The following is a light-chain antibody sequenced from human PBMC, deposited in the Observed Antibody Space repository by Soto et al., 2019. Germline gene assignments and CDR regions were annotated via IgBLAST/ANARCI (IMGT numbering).Light chain of an antibody. CDR2: EVS. Sequence: QPASVSGSPGQSITISCTGTSSDVGGYNYVSWYQQHPGKAPKLMIFEVSNRPSGVSNRFSGSKSGNTASLTISGLQAEDEADYYCTSYTASSTLYVFGTGTKLTVL. CDR1: SSDVGGYNY. J-gene: IGLJ1*01. CDR3: TSYTASSTLYV. V-gene: IGLV2-14*01.